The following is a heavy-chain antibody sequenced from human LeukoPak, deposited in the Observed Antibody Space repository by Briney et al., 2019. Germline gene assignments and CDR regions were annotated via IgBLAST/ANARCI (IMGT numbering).Heavy chain of an antibody. D-gene: IGHD3-9*01. CDR3: ANSGGRGPRYFDWLYPLDY. CDR2: ISYDGSNK. CDR1: GFTFSSYG. J-gene: IGHJ4*02. Sequence: GGSLRLSCAASGFTFSSYGMHWVRQAPGKGLEWVAVISYDGSNKYYADSVKGRFTISRDNSKNTLYLQMNSLRAEDTAVYYCANSGGRGPRYFDWLYPLDYWGQGTLVTVSS. V-gene: IGHV3-30*18.